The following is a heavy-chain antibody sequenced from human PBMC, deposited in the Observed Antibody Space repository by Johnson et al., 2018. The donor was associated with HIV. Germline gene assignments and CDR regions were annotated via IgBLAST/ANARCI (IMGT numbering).Heavy chain of an antibody. CDR1: GFTFSSYG. CDR2: IRNDGSNE. V-gene: IGHV3-30*02. Sequence: QVQLVESGGGVVQPGGSLRLSCAASGFTFSSYGLHWVRQAPGKGLQWVAFIRNDGSNEYYADSVKGRFTISRDNSKNTLYLQMNSLRAEDTAVYYCAKGYKMATITSRYDAFDLWGQGTMVIVSS. D-gene: IGHD5-24*01. CDR3: AKGYKMATITSRYDAFDL. J-gene: IGHJ3*01.